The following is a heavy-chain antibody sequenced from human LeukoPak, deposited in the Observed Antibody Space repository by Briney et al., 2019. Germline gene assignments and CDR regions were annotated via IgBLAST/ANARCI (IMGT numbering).Heavy chain of an antibody. CDR2: IYYSGST. D-gene: IGHD2-2*01. V-gene: IGHV4-59*11. J-gene: IGHJ3*02. CDR1: GGSISSHY. CDR3: ARGRSYCSSTSCYVGAFDI. Sequence: PSETLSLTCTVSGGSISSHYWSWIRQPPGKGLEWIGYIYYSGSTNYNPSLKSRVTISVDTSKNQFSLKLSSVTAADTAVYYCARGRSYCSSTSCYVGAFDIWGQGTMVTVSS.